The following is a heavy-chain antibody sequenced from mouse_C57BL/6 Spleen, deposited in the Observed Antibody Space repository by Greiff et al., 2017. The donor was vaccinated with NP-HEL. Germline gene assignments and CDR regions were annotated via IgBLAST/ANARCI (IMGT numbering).Heavy chain of an antibody. CDR2: ISSGGSYT. V-gene: IGHV5-6*01. Sequence: EVQLVESGGDLVKPGGSLKLSCAASGFTFSSYGMSWVRQTPDKRLEWVATISSGGSYTYYPDSVKGRFTISRDNAKNTLYLQMSSLKSEDTAMYYCARLDGRGPWFAYWGQGTLVTVSA. CDR1: GFTFSSYG. D-gene: IGHD1-1*02. CDR3: ARLDGRGPWFAY. J-gene: IGHJ3*01.